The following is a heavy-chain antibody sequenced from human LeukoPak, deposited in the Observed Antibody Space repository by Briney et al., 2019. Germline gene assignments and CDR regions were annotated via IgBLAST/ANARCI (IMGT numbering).Heavy chain of an antibody. D-gene: IGHD3-22*01. V-gene: IGHV4-59*01. CDR1: GGSISGYY. Sequence: PSETLSLTCTVSGGSISGYYWSWIRQSPGKGLEWIGYIYYSVTTNYNPSLKSRVTISVDTSKNQFSLKLRSVTAADTAVYYCARATYYYDSSGYYIDALDIWGQGTMVTVSS. J-gene: IGHJ3*02. CDR2: IYYSVTT. CDR3: ARATYYYDSSGYYIDALDI.